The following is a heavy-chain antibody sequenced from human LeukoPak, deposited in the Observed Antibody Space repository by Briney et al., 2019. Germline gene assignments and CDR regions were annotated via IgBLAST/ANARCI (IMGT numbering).Heavy chain of an antibody. J-gene: IGHJ6*02. CDR1: GFTFSSYA. V-gene: IGHV3-23*01. CDR2: ISGSGGST. D-gene: IGHD3-10*01. CDR3: AKDIGSSPRPPMDV. Sequence: GGSLRLSCAASGFTFSSYAMSWVRQAPGKGLEWVSAISGSGGSTYYADSVKGRFTISRDNSKNTLYLQMNSLRAEDTAVYYCAKDIGSSPRPPMDVWGHGTTVTVSS.